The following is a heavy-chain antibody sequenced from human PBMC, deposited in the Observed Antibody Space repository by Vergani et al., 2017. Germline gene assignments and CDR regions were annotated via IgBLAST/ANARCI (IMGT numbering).Heavy chain of an antibody. CDR2: IYYSGST. V-gene: IGHV4-59*08. J-gene: IGHJ5*02. D-gene: IGHD2-2*01. CDR3: ARLGYCSRTSCYVGRFDP. Sequence: QVQLQQWGAGLLKPSETLSLTCAVYGGSISSYYWSWIRQPPGKGLEWIGYIYYSGSTNYNPSLKSRVTISVDTSKNKFCLKLSSVTAADTAVDYCARLGYCSRTSCYVGRFDPWGQGTLVTVSS. CDR1: GGSISSYY.